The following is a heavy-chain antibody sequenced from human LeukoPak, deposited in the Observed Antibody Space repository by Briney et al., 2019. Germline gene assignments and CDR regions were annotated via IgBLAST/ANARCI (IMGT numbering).Heavy chain of an antibody. Sequence: ASVKVSCKASGYTFTSYDVNWVRQATGQGLEWMGWMNPNSGNTGYAQKFQGRVTMTRNTSISTAYMELSSLSSEGTAVYYCARGREWGTPYTYWGQGTLVTAS. CDR2: MNPNSGNT. CDR3: ARGREWGTPYTY. D-gene: IGHD3-16*01. J-gene: IGHJ4*02. V-gene: IGHV1-8*01. CDR1: GYTFTSYD.